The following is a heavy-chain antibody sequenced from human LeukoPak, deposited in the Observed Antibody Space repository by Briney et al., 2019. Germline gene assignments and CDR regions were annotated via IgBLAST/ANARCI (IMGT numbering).Heavy chain of an antibody. J-gene: IGHJ2*01. CDR1: GYTFIKYA. Sequence: ASVKVSCKASGYTFIKYAVNWVRQAPGQGLEWMGWINPKTGNPTYAQGFTGRFVFSLDTSVTTAYLQISSLKDDDTAVYYCARTYYDILTGYYEWYFDLWGRGTLVTVSS. CDR2: INPKTGNP. V-gene: IGHV7-4-1*02. D-gene: IGHD3-9*01. CDR3: ARTYYDILTGYYEWYFDL.